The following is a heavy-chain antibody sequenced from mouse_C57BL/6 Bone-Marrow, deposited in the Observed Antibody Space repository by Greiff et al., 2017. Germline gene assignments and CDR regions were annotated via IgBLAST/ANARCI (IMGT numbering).Heavy chain of an antibody. CDR1: GYTFTSYW. D-gene: IGHD1-1*01. CDR2: IDPSDSYT. CDR3: ARRAVERDYYAMDY. J-gene: IGHJ4*01. Sequence: QVQLQQPGAELVKPGASVKLSCKASGYTFTSYWMQWVKQRPGQGLEWIGEIDPSDSYTNYNQKFKGKATLTVDTSSSTAYMQLSSLTSEDSAVYYCARRAVERDYYAMDYWGQGTSVTVSS. V-gene: IGHV1-50*01.